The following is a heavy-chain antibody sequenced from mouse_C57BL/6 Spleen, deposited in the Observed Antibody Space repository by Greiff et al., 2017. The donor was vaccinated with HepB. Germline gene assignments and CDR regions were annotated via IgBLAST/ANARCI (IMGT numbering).Heavy chain of an antibody. V-gene: IGHV1-50*01. Sequence: QVQLQQPGAELVKPGASVKLSCKASGYTFTSYWMQWVKQRPGQGLEWIGEIDPSDSSTNYNQKFKGKATLTVDTSSSTAYMQLSSLTSEDSAVYYCARRGHYGFDYWGQGTTLTVSS. CDR2: IDPSDSST. J-gene: IGHJ2*01. CDR3: ARRGHYGFDY. CDR1: GYTFTSYW. D-gene: IGHD1-1*01.